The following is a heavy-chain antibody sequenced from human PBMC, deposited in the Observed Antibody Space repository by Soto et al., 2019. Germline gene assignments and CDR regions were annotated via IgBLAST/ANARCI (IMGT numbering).Heavy chain of an antibody. CDR2: IQSDGSSP. CDR3: ARGGDPDY. V-gene: IGHV3-74*01. CDR1: GFTFNYYW. Sequence: EVQLVESGGGLVQPGGSLRLSCVASGFTFNYYWMHWVRQAPGKGLVWVSRIQSDGSSPDYVDSVKGRFTISRDNGKNTLYLQINNLGAEDTGGYYCARGGDPDYWGQGTLVTVSS. D-gene: IGHD2-21*02. J-gene: IGHJ4*02.